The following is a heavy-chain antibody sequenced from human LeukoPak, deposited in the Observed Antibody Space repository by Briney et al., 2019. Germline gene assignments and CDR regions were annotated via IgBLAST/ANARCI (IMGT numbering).Heavy chain of an antibody. Sequence: PGGSLRLSCAASGFTFRDAWMTWVRQAPGKGLEWVGRIRSRSDGGTADYATAVKGRFSISRDDSTNTLYLDMSSLKTEDTAVYYCAKHIYAVVGIQQWGQGTLVTVSS. J-gene: IGHJ1*01. CDR1: GFTFRDAW. CDR2: IRSRSDGGTA. V-gene: IGHV3-15*01. D-gene: IGHD6-19*01. CDR3: AKHIYAVVGIQQ.